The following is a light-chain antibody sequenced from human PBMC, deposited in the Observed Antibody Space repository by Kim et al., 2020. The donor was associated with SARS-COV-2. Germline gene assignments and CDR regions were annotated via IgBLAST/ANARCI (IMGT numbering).Light chain of an antibody. CDR2: EVS. CDR1: SSDVGGYYY. V-gene: IGLV2-8*01. J-gene: IGLJ2*01. CDR3: SSYAGSNKGV. Sequence: GQSVTVSCTGTSSDVGGYYYVSWYQQHPGQAPKLMIYEVSERPSGVPDRFSGSKSGNTASLTVSGLQAEDEADYYCSSYAGSNKGVFGGGTQLTVL.